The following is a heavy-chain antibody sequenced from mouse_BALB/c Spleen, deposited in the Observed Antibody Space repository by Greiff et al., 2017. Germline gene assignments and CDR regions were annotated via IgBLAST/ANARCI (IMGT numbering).Heavy chain of an antibody. J-gene: IGHJ1*01. CDR1: GFTFTDYY. V-gene: IGHV7-3*02. CDR3: ARDNYGSSYRYFDV. D-gene: IGHD1-1*01. Sequence: EVQVVESGGGLVQPGGSLRLSCATSGFTFTDYYMSWVRQPPGKALEWLGFIRNKANGYTTEYSASVKGRFTISRDNSQSILYLQMNTLRAEDSATYYCARDNYGSSYRYFDVWGAGTTVTVSS. CDR2: IRNKANGYTT.